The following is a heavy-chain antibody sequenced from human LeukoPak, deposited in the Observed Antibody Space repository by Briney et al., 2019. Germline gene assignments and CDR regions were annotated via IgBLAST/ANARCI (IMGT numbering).Heavy chain of an antibody. CDR3: ARSEYSGYVNDAFDI. D-gene: IGHD5-12*01. CDR2: IYYSGST. CDR1: GGSFSGYY. J-gene: IGHJ3*02. V-gene: IGHV4-59*01. Sequence: SETLSLTCAVYGGSFSGYYWSWIRQPPGKGLEWIGYIYYSGSTNYNPSLKSRVTISVDTYKNQFSLKLSSVTAADTAVYYCARSEYSGYVNDAFDIWGQGTMVTVSS.